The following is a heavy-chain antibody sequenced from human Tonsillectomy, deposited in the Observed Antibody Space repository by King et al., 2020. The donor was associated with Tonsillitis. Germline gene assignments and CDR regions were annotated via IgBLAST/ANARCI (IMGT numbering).Heavy chain of an antibody. V-gene: IGHV3-53*01. CDR2: IYCGGST. D-gene: IGHD2-2*01. J-gene: IGHJ5*02. Sequence: VQLVESGGGLIQPGGSLRLSCAASGVTVSSNYMSWVRQAPGKGLEGVSGIYCGGSTFYADSVKGRFTISRDNSKNTLYLQMNSLRAEDTAVYYCAREHCSSTSCYLFDPWGQGTLVTVSS. CDR1: GVTVSSNY. CDR3: AREHCSSTSCYLFDP.